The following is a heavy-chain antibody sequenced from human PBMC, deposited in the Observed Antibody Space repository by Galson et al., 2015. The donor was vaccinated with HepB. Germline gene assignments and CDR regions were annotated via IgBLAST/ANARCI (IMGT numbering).Heavy chain of an antibody. CDR2: ISAYNGNT. J-gene: IGHJ4*02. CDR3: ARDLHMYYYDSSGYPYFDY. CDR1: GYTFTSYG. D-gene: IGHD3-22*01. Sequence: SVKVSCKASGYTFTSYGISWVRQAPGQGLEWMGWISAYNGNTNYAQKLQGRVTMTTDTSTSTAYMELRSLRSDDTAVYYCARDLHMYYYDSSGYPYFDYWGQGTLVTVSS. V-gene: IGHV1-18*04.